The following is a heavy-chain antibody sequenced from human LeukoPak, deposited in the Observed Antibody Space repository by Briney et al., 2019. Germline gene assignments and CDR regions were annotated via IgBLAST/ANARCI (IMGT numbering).Heavy chain of an antibody. J-gene: IGHJ3*02. V-gene: IGHV3-30-3*01. Sequence: GGSLRLSCAASGFTFSSYAMHWVRQAPGKGLEWVAVISYDGSNKYYADSVKGRFTISRDNSKNTLYLQMNSLRAEDTAVYYCARGGYSSSWTGGNAFDIWGQGTMATVSS. D-gene: IGHD6-13*01. CDR3: ARGGYSSSWTGGNAFDI. CDR2: ISYDGSNK. CDR1: GFTFSSYA.